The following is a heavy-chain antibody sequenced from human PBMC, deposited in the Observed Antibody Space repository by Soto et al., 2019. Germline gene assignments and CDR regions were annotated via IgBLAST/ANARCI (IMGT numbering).Heavy chain of an antibody. CDR2: ISGSGGRT. J-gene: IGHJ4*02. CDR1: GFNFSNYA. CDR3: AKPPVDSYGGPFFDS. V-gene: IGHV3-23*01. D-gene: IGHD5-18*01. Sequence: GESLKISCAASGFNFSNYAMSWVRQAPGKGLEWVSAISGSGGRTYYADSVKGPFTISRDNSKNTLCLKMNSLRAEDTACYDCAKPPVDSYGGPFFDSWGRGTLVTVSS.